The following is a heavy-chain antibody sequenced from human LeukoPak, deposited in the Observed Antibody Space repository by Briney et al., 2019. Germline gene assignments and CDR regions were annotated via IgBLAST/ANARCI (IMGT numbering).Heavy chain of an antibody. CDR2: IYYSGST. V-gene: IGHV4-59*12. J-gene: IGHJ4*02. D-gene: IGHD3-9*01. CDR3: ARLAELNDILTGYYNYYFDY. Sequence: PSETLSLTCTVSGGSISSYYWSWIRQPPGKGLEWIGYIYYSGSTNYNPSLKSRVTISVDTSKNQFSLKLSSVTAADTAVYYCARLAELNDILTGYYNYYFDYWGQGTLVTVSS. CDR1: GGSISSYY.